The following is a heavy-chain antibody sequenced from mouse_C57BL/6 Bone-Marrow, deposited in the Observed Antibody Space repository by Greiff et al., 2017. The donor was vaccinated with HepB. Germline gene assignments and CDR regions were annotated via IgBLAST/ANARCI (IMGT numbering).Heavy chain of an antibody. J-gene: IGHJ2*01. D-gene: IGHD1-1*01. CDR2: IWRGGST. CDR1: GFSLTSYG. V-gene: IGHV2-5*01. CDR3: AKNRGITTAYYFDY. Sequence: VNVVESGPGLVQPSQSLSITCTVSGFSLTSYGVHWVRQSPGKGLEWLGVIWRGGSTDYNAAFMSRLSITKDNSKSQVFFKMNSLQADDTAIYYCAKNRGITTAYYFDYWGQGTTLTVSS.